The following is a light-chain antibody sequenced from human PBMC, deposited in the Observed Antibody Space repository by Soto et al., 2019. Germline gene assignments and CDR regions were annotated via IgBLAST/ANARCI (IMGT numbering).Light chain of an antibody. V-gene: IGLV2-23*02. J-gene: IGLJ1*01. CDR2: EVN. Sequence: QSVLTQPASMSGAHRRSITISCTGTSSDVGSYYPVSWFQQHPGKAPKLIIYEVNKRPSGVSDRFSGSKSGNTASLTISGLQAADEAEYYCCSYAGDTTFFVFGTGTKVTVL. CDR3: CSYAGDTTFFV. CDR1: SSDVGSYYP.